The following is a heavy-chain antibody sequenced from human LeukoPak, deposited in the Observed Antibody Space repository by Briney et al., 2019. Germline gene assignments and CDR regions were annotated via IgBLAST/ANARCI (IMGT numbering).Heavy chain of an antibody. J-gene: IGHJ4*02. CDR2: IRSKTDGGTT. CDR1: GFSFTNAW. V-gene: IGHV3-15*01. Sequence: GGSLRLSCAASGFSFTNAWMTWVRQAPGKGLEWVGRIRSKTDGGTTDYAAPVKGRFTISRDDSKNTLYLQMNSLKTEDTAVYYCTRFISAHDYWGQGTLVTVSS. CDR3: TRFISAHDY. D-gene: IGHD3-10*01.